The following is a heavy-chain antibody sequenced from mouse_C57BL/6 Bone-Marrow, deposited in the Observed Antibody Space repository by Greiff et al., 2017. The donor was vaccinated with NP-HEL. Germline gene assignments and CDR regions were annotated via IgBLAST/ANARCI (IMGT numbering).Heavy chain of an antibody. CDR1: GYTFTSYW. V-gene: IGHV1-52*01. Sequence: QVQLKQPGAELVRPGSSVKLSCKASGYTFTSYWMHWVKQRPIQGLEWIGNIDPSDSETHYNQKFKDKATLTVDKSSSTAYMQLSSLTSEDSAVYYCARLPYYYGSSYDWFAYWGQGTLVTVSA. J-gene: IGHJ3*01. CDR2: IDPSDSET. CDR3: ARLPYYYGSSYDWFAY. D-gene: IGHD1-1*01.